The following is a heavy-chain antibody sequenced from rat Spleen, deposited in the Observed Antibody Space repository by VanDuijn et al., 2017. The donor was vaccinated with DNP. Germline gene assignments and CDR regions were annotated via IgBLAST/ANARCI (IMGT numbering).Heavy chain of an antibody. V-gene: IGHV5S13*01. CDR1: GLIFSNYD. CDR3: TTHRTRYFDF. D-gene: IGHD3-2*01. J-gene: IGHJ1*01. Sequence: EVQLVESGGGLVQPGRSLKVSCAASGLIFSNYDMAWVRQAPAKGLEWVASISTDGDSTYYRDSVKGRFTISRDNAKNTQYLQMDSLRSEDTATYYCTTHRTRYFDFWGPGTMVTVSS. CDR2: ISTDGDST.